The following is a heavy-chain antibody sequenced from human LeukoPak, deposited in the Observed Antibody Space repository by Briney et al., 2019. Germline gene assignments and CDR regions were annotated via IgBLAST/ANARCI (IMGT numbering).Heavy chain of an antibody. CDR1: GGSISSSSYY. D-gene: IGHD2-15*01. J-gene: IGHJ6*03. V-gene: IGHV4-39*07. Sequence: SEALSLTCTVYGGSISSSSYYWGWIRQPPGKGLEWIGSIYYSGSTYYNPSLKSRVTISVDTSKNQFSLKLSSVTAADTAVYYCAREHCSGGSCYSIYYYYYMDVWGKGTTVTVSS. CDR3: AREHCSGGSCYSIYYYYYMDV. CDR2: IYYSGST.